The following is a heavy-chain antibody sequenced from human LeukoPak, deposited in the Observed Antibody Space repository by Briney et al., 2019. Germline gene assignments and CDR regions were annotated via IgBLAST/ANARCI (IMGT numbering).Heavy chain of an antibody. Sequence: PSETLSLTCTVSGGSVSSGSYYWSWIRQPPGKGLEWIGYIYYSGSTNYNPSLKSRVTISVDTSKNQFFLKLSSVTAADTAVYYCARAAMVRGVILGYYGMDVWGKGTTVTVSS. CDR3: ARAAMVRGVILGYYGMDV. J-gene: IGHJ6*04. V-gene: IGHV4-61*01. CDR1: GGSVSSGSYY. CDR2: IYYSGST. D-gene: IGHD3-10*01.